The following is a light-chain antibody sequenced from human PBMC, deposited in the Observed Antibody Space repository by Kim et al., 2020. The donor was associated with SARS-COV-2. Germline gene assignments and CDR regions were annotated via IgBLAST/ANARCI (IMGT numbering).Light chain of an antibody. CDR2: AAS. J-gene: IGKJ2*01. CDR3: QQLNSYPPYT. Sequence: IQLTQSPSSLSVSVGDRVTITCRASQGISSYLAWYQQKPGKAPKLLIYAASTLQSGVPSRFSGSGSGTDFTLTISSLQPEDFATYYCQQLNSYPPYTFGQGTKLEI. CDR1: QGISSY. V-gene: IGKV1-9*01.